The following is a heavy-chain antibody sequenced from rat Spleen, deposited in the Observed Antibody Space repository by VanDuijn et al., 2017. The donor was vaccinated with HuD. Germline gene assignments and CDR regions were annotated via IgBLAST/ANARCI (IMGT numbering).Heavy chain of an antibody. CDR2: ISYSGST. D-gene: IGHD1-10*01. CDR1: AYSITSSY. J-gene: IGHJ2*01. CDR3: ARRRGQVYNNYFDY. V-gene: IGHV3-1*01. Sequence: EVQLQESGPGLVKPSQSLSLTCSVTAYSITSSYGWSWIRKFPGNKLEWIGHISYSGSTRYNPSLKSRISITRDTSKNQFFLQLNSVTTEDTATYYCARRRGQVYNNYFDYWGQGVMVTVSS.